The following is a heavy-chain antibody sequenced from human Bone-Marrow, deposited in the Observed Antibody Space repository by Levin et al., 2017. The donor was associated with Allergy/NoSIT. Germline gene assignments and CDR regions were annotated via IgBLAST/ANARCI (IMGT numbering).Heavy chain of an antibody. CDR3: ARDLGKYELGSSYSDC. J-gene: IGHJ4*02. Sequence: LSLTCAASGFTFSKYGMFWVRQAPGKGLEWVAIIWYDGSRKYYADSVKGRFSISRDDSRNTLYLQMNSLRAEDTALYYCARDLGKYELGSSYSDCWGQGTPVTVSS. D-gene: IGHD3-10*01. V-gene: IGHV3-33*07. CDR2: IWYDGSRK. CDR1: GFTFSKYG.